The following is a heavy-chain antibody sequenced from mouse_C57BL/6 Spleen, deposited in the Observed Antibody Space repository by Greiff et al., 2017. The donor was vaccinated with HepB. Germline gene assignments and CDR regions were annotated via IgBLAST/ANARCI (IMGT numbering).Heavy chain of an antibody. V-gene: IGHV1-26*01. D-gene: IGHD4-1*01. CDR2: INPNNGGT. CDR1: GYTFTDYY. Sequence: EVQLQQSGPELVKPGASVKISCKASGYTFTDYYMNWVKQSHGKSLEWIGDINPNNGGTSYNQKFKGKATLTVDKSSSTAYMEPRSLTSEDSAVYYCARSWDEAYWGQGTLVTVSA. CDR3: ARSWDEAY. J-gene: IGHJ3*01.